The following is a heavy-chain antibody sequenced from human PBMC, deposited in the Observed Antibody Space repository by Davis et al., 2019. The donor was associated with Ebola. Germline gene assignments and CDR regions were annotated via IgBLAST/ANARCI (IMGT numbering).Heavy chain of an antibody. CDR1: GFTFSSYG. CDR3: ARGSPEDIVVVVAATGYFQH. CDR2: ISYDGSNK. J-gene: IGHJ1*01. V-gene: IGHV3-30*03. D-gene: IGHD2-15*01. Sequence: GESLKISCAASGFTFSSYGMHWVRQAPGKGLEWVAVISYDGSNKYYADSVKGRFTISRDNAKNSLYLQMNSLRAEDTAVYYCARGSPEDIVVVVAATGYFQHWGQGTLVTVSS.